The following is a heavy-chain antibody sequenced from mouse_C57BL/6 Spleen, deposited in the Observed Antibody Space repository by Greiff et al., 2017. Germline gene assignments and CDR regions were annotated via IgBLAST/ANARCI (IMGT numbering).Heavy chain of an antibody. J-gene: IGHJ1*03. Sequence: QVQLQQPVAELVMPGASVKLSCKASGYTFTSYWMHWVKQRPGPGLEWIGEIDPSDSYTNYNQKFKGKSTLTVDKSSSTAYMQLSSLTSEDSAVYYCAREAGSSRYFDVWGTGTTVTVSS. D-gene: IGHD1-1*01. CDR2: IDPSDSYT. CDR3: AREAGSSRYFDV. CDR1: GYTFTSYW. V-gene: IGHV1-69*01.